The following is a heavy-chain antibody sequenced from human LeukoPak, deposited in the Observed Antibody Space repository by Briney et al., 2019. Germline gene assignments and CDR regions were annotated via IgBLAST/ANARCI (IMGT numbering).Heavy chain of an antibody. CDR1: GFTFSSYW. CDR2: INSDGSST. V-gene: IGHV3-74*01. J-gene: IGHJ4*02. CDR3: VRGGNYYDRSGYYSITPFDY. D-gene: IGHD3-22*01. Sequence: GGSLRLSCAASGFTFSSYWVYWVRQAPGKGLVWVSRINSDGSSTSYADSVKGRFTISRDNAKNTLYLQMNSLRAEDTAVYYCVRGGNYYDRSGYYSITPFDYWGQGTLVTVSS.